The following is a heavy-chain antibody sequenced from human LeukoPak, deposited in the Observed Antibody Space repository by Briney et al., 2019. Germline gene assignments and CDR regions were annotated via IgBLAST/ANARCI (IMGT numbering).Heavy chain of an antibody. J-gene: IGHJ4*02. V-gene: IGHV4-4*08. CDR1: GGSMHNYY. D-gene: IGHD3-22*01. CDR2: IFSIGNT. Sequence: PSETLSLTCAVSGGSMHNYYWSWIRQPPGRGLEWVGYIFSIGNTNYNPSLQSRVTISVDTSKSQYALKLRSVTAADTAVYYCARVGDTSSYYYFLDFWGQGTLVTVSS. CDR3: ARVGDTSSYYYFLDF.